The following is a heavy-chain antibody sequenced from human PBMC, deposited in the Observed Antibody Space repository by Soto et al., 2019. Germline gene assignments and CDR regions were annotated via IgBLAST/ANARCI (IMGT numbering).Heavy chain of an antibody. D-gene: IGHD6-13*01. J-gene: IGHJ5*02. CDR2: IYHSGST. CDR3: ARRGGSSWYIWFDP. V-gene: IGHV4-4*02. Sequence: PSETLSLTCAVSGGSISSSNWWSWVRQPPGKGLEWIGEIYHSGSTNYNPSLKSRVTISVDTSKNQFSLKLTSVTAADTAVYYSARRGGSSWYIWFDPWGPGTLVTVSS. CDR1: GGSISSSNW.